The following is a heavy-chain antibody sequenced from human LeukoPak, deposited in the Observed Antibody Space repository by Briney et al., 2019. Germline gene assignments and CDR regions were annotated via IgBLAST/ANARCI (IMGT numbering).Heavy chain of an antibody. Sequence: GGSLKLSCAASGFTFSSYWMHWVRQAPGKGLVRVSRINSDGSSTSYAASVKGRFTISRDNAKNTLYLQMNSLRAEDTAVCYCARDPFGDYYYGMDVWGKGTTVTVSS. CDR2: INSDGSST. D-gene: IGHD2/OR15-2a*01. CDR1: GFTFSSYW. V-gene: IGHV3-74*01. CDR3: ARDPFGDYYYGMDV. J-gene: IGHJ6*04.